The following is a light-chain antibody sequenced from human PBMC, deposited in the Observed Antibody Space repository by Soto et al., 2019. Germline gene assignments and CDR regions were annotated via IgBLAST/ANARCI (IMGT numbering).Light chain of an antibody. V-gene: IGLV1-51*02. CDR2: ENN. CDR3: GTWDSSLRGWV. Sequence: QSVLTQPPSVSAAPGQKVTISCSGSSSNIGNNYVSWYQQLPGTAPKLLIYENNKRPSGIPDRFSGSKSGTSATLGITGLQTGDEADYYCGTWDSSLRGWVFGGGTKVTVL. CDR1: SSNIGNNY. J-gene: IGLJ3*02.